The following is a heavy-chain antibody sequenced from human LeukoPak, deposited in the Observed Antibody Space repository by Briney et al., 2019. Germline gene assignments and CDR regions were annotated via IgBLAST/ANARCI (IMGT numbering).Heavy chain of an antibody. CDR2: MYLGGTT. CDR3: AGLVGRYSSGLYYYYFDY. J-gene: IGHJ4*02. CDR1: GDSINSLDL. Sequence: SGTLSLTCTVSGDSINSLDLWSWVRQPPGKGLEWIGEMYLGGTTHSNPSVKSRVTISIDKSKNQFFLNLSSVTAADTAVYYCAGLVGRYSSGLYYYYFDYWGQGTLVTVSS. V-gene: IGHV4-4*02. D-gene: IGHD3-22*01.